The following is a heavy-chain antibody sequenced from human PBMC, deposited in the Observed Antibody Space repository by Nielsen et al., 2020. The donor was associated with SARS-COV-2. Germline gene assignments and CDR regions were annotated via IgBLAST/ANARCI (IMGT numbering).Heavy chain of an antibody. Sequence: GGSLRLSCAASGFTFSSYSMNWVRQAPGKGLEWVSSISSSSSYIYYADSVKGRFTISRDNAKNSLYLQMNSLRAEDTAVYYCARVDGHCSGGSCYSGVYWGQGTLVTVSS. CDR3: ARVDGHCSGGSCYSGVY. CDR2: ISSSSSYI. J-gene: IGHJ4*02. D-gene: IGHD2-15*01. V-gene: IGHV3-21*04. CDR1: GFTFSSYS.